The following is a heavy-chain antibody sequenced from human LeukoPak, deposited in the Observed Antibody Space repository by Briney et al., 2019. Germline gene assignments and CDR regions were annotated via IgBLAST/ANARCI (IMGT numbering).Heavy chain of an antibody. J-gene: IGHJ4*02. V-gene: IGHV3-23*01. CDR3: AKVRYDFWSGYPGVDY. CDR2: ISGSGGST. CDR1: GFTFSSYA. Sequence: GGSLRLSCAASGFTFSSYAMSWVRQAPGKGLEWVSAISGSGGSTYYADSVKGRFTISRDNSKNTLYLQMNSLRAEDTAVYYCAKVRYDFWSGYPGVDYWGQGTLVTVSS. D-gene: IGHD3-3*01.